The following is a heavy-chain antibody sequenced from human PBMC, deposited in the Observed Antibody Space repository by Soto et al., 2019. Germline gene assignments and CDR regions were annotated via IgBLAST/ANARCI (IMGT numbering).Heavy chain of an antibody. CDR2: IYSGGST. J-gene: IGHJ6*02. V-gene: IGHV3-66*01. CDR3: AREQNLGYCSSTSCYRPYYYYGMDV. D-gene: IGHD2-2*02. CDR1: GFTVSSNY. Sequence: GGSLRLSCAASGFTVSSNYMSWVRQAPGKGLEWVSVIYSGGSTYYADSVKGRFTISRDNSKNTLYLQMNSLRAEDTAVYYCAREQNLGYCSSTSCYRPYYYYGMDVWGQGTTVTVSS.